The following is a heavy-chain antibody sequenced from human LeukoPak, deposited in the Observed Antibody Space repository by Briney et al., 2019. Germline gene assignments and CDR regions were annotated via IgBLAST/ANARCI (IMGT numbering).Heavy chain of an antibody. J-gene: IGHJ6*02. CDR3: ARSDRIAAAGMFYYYGMDV. CDR1: GYTFTSYD. Sequence: ASVKVSCKASGYTFTSYDINWVRQATGQGLEWMGWMNPNSGNTGYAQKFQGRVTMTRNTSISTAYMELGSLRSEDTAVYYCARSDRIAAAGMFYYYGMDVWGQGTTVTVSS. D-gene: IGHD6-13*01. V-gene: IGHV1-8*01. CDR2: MNPNSGNT.